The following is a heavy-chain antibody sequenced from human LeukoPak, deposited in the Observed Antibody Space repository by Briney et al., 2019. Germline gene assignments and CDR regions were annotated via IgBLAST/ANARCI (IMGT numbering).Heavy chain of an antibody. J-gene: IGHJ4*02. D-gene: IGHD6-6*01. CDR1: GFTFDDYG. V-gene: IGHV3-20*04. CDR2: INWNGGST. Sequence: GGSLRLSCAASGFTFDDYGMSWVRQAPGKGLEWVSGINWNGGSTGYADSVKGRFTFSRDNAKNSLYLQMNSLRAEDTALYYCARAYSGSSFFDYWGQGTLVTVSS. CDR3: ARAYSGSSFFDY.